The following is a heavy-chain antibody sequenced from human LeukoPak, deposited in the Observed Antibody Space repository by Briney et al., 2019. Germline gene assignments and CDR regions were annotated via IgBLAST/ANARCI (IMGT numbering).Heavy chain of an antibody. J-gene: IGHJ4*02. V-gene: IGHV4-30-2*01. Sequence: PSETLSLTCDVSGGSISSGDFSWSWIRQPPGKGLEWIGYIYHSGTTYYNPSLKSRVSMSLDRSKNQFSLKLSSVTAADTAVYYCARERYYYDSSGYQGHYFDYWGQGTLVTVSS. CDR1: GGSISSGDFS. CDR2: IYHSGTT. CDR3: ARERYYYDSSGYQGHYFDY. D-gene: IGHD3-22*01.